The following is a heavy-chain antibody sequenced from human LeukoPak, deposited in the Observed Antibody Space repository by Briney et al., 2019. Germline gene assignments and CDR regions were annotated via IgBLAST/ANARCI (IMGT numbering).Heavy chain of an antibody. Sequence: GRSLRLSCAASGFTFSSYGMHWVRQAPGKGLEWVAVIWYDGSNKYYADSVKGRFTISRDNSKNTLYLQMNSLRAEDTAVYYCARELVYCSGGSCYFFFDYWGQGTLVTVSS. J-gene: IGHJ4*02. CDR1: GFTFSSYG. CDR2: IWYDGSNK. D-gene: IGHD2-15*01. V-gene: IGHV3-33*01. CDR3: ARELVYCSGGSCYFFFDY.